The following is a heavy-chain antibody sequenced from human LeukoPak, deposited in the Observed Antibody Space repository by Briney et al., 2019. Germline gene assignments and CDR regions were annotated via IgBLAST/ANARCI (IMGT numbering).Heavy chain of an antibody. J-gene: IGHJ4*02. CDR3: ARGRKIPLRYFDWSHGEAFDY. V-gene: IGHV1-8*01. D-gene: IGHD3-9*01. CDR2: MNPNSGNT. Sequence: GASVKVSCKASGYTFTSYDINWVRQATGQGLEWMGWMNPNSGNTGYAQKFQGRVTMTRNTSISTAYMELSSLRSEDTAVYYCARGRKIPLRYFDWSHGEAFDYWGQGTLVTVSS. CDR1: GYTFTSYD.